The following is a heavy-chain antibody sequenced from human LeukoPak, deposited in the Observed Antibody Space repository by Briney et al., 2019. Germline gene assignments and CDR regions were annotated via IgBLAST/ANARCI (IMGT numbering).Heavy chain of an antibody. Sequence: SETLSLTCAVSGGSISSGGYSWSWIRQPPGKGLEWIGYIYHSGSTYYNPSLKSRVTISVDRSKNQFSLKLSSVTAADTAVYYCAREKRVGDSSGWYAYFDYWGQGTLVTVSS. CDR3: AREKRVGDSSGWYAYFDY. V-gene: IGHV4-30-2*01. D-gene: IGHD6-19*01. CDR2: IYHSGST. CDR1: GGSISSGGYS. J-gene: IGHJ4*02.